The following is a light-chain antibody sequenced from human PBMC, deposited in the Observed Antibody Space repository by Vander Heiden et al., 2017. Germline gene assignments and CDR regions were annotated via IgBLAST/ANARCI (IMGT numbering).Light chain of an antibody. Sequence: DIQMTQSPSTLSAPIGDRVIITCRASQSVSTWLAWDQQKPGKAPKLLIYKASSLESGVPSRFSGSGSGTEFTLTISSLQPDDFATYYCQQYDTYGTFGQGTKVDIK. CDR1: QSVSTW. CDR3: QQYDTYGT. CDR2: KAS. J-gene: IGKJ1*01. V-gene: IGKV1-5*03.